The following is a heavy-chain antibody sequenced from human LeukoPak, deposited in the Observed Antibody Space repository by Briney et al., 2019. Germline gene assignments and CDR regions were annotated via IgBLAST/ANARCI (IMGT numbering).Heavy chain of an antibody. CDR2: IYYSGST. Sequence: SETLSLTCTVSGGSISSSSYYWGWIRQPPGKGLEWIGSIYYSGSTYYNPSLKSRVTISVDTSKNQFSLKLSSVTAADTAEYYCAKDQQYQRPAGWFDPWGQGTLVTVSS. CDR3: AKDQQYQRPAGWFDP. J-gene: IGHJ5*02. CDR1: GGSISSSSYY. V-gene: IGHV4-39*01. D-gene: IGHD2-2*01.